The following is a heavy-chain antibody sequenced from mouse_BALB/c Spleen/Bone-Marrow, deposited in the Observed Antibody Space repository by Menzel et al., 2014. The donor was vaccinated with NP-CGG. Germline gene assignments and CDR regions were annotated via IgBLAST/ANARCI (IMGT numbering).Heavy chain of an antibody. J-gene: IGHJ2*01. Sequence: EVQGVESGPGLVKPSQSLSLTCTVTGYSITSDYAWNWIRQFPGNTLEWMGYISYSGSTSYNPSLKSRISITRDTSKNQFFLQLNSVTTEDTATYYCARYDYDVGYFDYWGQGTTLTVSS. V-gene: IGHV3-2*02. CDR2: ISYSGST. CDR1: GYSITSDYA. D-gene: IGHD2-4*01. CDR3: ARYDYDVGYFDY.